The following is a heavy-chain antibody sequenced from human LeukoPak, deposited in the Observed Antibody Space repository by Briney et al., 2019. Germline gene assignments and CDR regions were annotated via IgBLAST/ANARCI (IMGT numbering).Heavy chain of an antibody. V-gene: IGHV4-34*01. CDR3: ASQYYYDSSGYYVDY. J-gene: IGHJ4*02. CDR2: INHSGST. CDR1: GGSFSGYY. D-gene: IGHD3-22*01. Sequence: PSETLSLTCAVYGGSFSGYYRSWIRQPPGKGLEWIGEINHSGSTNYNPSLKSRVTISVDTSKNQFSLKLSSVTAADTAVYYCASQYYYDSSGYYVDYWGQGTLVTVS.